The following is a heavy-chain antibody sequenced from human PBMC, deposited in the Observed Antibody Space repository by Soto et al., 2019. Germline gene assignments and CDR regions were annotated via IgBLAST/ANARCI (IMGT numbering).Heavy chain of an antibody. Sequence: GASVKVSCKASGFTFTSSAVQWGRQARGQRLEWIGWIVVGSGNTNYAQKFQERVTTTRDMSTSTAYVELSSLRSEDPAVYYCAAAANYYDSSGYFPDAFDIWGQGTMVTVSS. D-gene: IGHD3-22*01. CDR1: GFTFTSSA. J-gene: IGHJ3*02. V-gene: IGHV1-58*01. CDR3: AAAANYYDSSGYFPDAFDI. CDR2: IVVGSGNT.